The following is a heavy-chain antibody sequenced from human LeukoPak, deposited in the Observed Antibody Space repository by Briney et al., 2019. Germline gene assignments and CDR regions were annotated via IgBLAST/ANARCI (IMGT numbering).Heavy chain of an antibody. J-gene: IGHJ4*02. V-gene: IGHV3-7*01. CDR2: IKQDGSEK. D-gene: IGHD3-16*02. Sequence: PGGSLRLSCAASGFTFSSYWMSWVRQAPGKGLEWVANIKQDGSEKYYVDSVKGRFTISRDNAKNSLYLQMNSLRAEDTAVYYCAREETHYDYVWGSYRYTDYWGQGTLVTVSS. CDR1: GFTFSSYW. CDR3: AREETHYDYVWGSYRYTDY.